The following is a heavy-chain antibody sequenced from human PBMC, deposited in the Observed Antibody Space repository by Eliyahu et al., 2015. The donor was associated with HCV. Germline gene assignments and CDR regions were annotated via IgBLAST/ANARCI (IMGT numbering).Heavy chain of an antibody. V-gene: IGHV4-39*01. J-gene: IGHJ3*02. Sequence: QLQLQESGPGLVKPSETLSLTCTVSGGSISSSSYYWGWIRQPPGKGLEWIGSIYYSGSTYSNPSLKSRVTISVDTSKNQFSLKLSSVTAADTAVYYCARVFPGSSGSEDAFDIWGQGTMVTVSS. CDR1: GGSISSSSYY. CDR2: IYYSGST. D-gene: IGHD1-26*01. CDR3: ARVFPGSSGSEDAFDI.